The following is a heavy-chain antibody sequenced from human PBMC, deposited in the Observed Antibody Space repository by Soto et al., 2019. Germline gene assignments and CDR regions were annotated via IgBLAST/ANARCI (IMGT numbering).Heavy chain of an antibody. D-gene: IGHD2-15*01. CDR1: GFPFSSYA. V-gene: IGHV3-23*01. CDR3: ANARYCSGGSCYGLPYYYGMDV. J-gene: IGHJ6*02. Sequence: EVHLLDSGGGLEQPGGSLRPSCPPLGFPFSSYAMSWVRQVPGRGLEWVSGISGSGAATYYAASVQGRFTISRDNSENTLYLEMNSLRAEDTAVYYCANARYCSGGSCYGLPYYYGMDVWGQGTTVTVSS. CDR2: ISGSGAAT.